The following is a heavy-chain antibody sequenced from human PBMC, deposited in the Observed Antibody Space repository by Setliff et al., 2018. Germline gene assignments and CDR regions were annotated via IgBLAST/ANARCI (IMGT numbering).Heavy chain of an antibody. V-gene: IGHV3-43D*04. CDR2: ISWDGSST. J-gene: IGHJ4*02. CDR1: GFSFDEFA. D-gene: IGHD5-12*01. CDR3: AKDRSDSGYAGFDF. Sequence: GGSLRLSCEASGFSFDEFAMHWVRQTPGKGLEWVSFISWDGSSTSYADSVTGRFTISRDNTKVSLFLQMNSLSTKDTALYYCAKDRSDSGYAGFDFWGQGTQVTVSS.